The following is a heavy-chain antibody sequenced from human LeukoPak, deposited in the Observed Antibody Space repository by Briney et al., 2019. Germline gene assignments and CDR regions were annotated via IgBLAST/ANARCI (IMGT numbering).Heavy chain of an antibody. J-gene: IGHJ6*03. CDR3: ARGASGWSGYYHYYYYMDV. D-gene: IGHD3-3*01. V-gene: IGHV4-59*01. Sequence: SETLSLTCTISGGSISSYYWSWIRQPPGKGLERIGYIYYSGSTNYNPSLKSRVTISVDTSKNQFSLKLSSVTAADTAVYYCARGASGWSGYYHYYYYMDVWGKGTTVTVSS. CDR2: IYYSGST. CDR1: GGSISSYY.